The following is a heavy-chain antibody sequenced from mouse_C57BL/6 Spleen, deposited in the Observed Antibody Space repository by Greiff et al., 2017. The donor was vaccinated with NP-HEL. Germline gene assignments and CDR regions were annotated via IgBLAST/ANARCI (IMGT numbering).Heavy chain of an antibody. V-gene: IGHV5-17*01. J-gene: IGHJ3*01. CDR1: GFTFSDYG. Sequence: EVQRVESGGGLVKPGGSLKLSCAASGFTFSDYGMHWVRQAPEKGLEWVVYISSGSSTIYYADTVKGRFTISRDNAKNTLFLQMTSLRSEDTAMYYCARPTTPGAWFAYWGQGTLVTVSA. D-gene: IGHD1-1*01. CDR2: ISSGSSTI. CDR3: ARPTTPGAWFAY.